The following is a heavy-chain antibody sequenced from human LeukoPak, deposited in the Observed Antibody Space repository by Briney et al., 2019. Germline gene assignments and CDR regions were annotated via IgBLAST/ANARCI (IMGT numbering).Heavy chain of an antibody. D-gene: IGHD1-1*01. CDR3: ARDIWNDAKYYMDV. Sequence: PGGSLRLSCAASGVIFSDHGMHWVRQPPGQGRGWVALIWSGASSGLYAGSVKGRFTISRDTNTLHLQMNSLRAEDTAVYYCARDIWNDAKYYMDVWGKGTTVTVSS. V-gene: IGHV3-33*01. J-gene: IGHJ6*03. CDR1: GVIFSDHG. CDR2: IWSGASSG.